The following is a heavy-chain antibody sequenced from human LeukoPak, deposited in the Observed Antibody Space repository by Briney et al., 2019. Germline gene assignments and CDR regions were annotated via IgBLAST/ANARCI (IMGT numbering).Heavy chain of an antibody. J-gene: IGHJ5*02. CDR3: ARVRGYGLGSYVDP. V-gene: IGHV4-59*01. CDR2: IHHSGNT. CDR1: GGSINSYY. D-gene: IGHD3-10*01. Sequence: SETLSLTCSVSGGSINSYYWSWIRQPPGQGLEWIGNIHHSGNTNYNTSRKSRVTMSLDTSKNQFSLKLTSVTAADTAVYYCARVRGYGLGSYVDPWGQGTLVTVSS.